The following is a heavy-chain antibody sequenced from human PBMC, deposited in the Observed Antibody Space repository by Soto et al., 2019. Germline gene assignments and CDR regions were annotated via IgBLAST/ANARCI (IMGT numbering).Heavy chain of an antibody. CDR1: GFTFSSYG. V-gene: IGHV3-30*03. Sequence: GESLKISCAASGFTFSSYGMHWVRQAPGKGLEWVAVISYDGSNKYYADSVKGRFTISRDNSKNTLYLQMNSLRAEDTAVYYCARGNHDYGDYYYYYYYYYMDVWGKGTTVTVSS. J-gene: IGHJ6*03. D-gene: IGHD4-17*01. CDR3: ARGNHDYGDYYYYYYYYYMDV. CDR2: ISYDGSNK.